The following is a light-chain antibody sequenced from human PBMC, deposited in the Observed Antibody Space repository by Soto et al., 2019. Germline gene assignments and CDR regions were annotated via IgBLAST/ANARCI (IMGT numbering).Light chain of an antibody. CDR1: QAVPNN. Sequence: DIHLTQSPSFLSASVGDRVTITCRPSQAVPNNMAWYQQKPGKPPKLLIYDASNLEIGVPSRFSGSGSGTHFTFTISSLQTEDIGTYYCQQYDILPITFGRGTRLEIK. CDR3: QQYDILPIT. J-gene: IGKJ5*01. V-gene: IGKV1-33*01. CDR2: DAS.